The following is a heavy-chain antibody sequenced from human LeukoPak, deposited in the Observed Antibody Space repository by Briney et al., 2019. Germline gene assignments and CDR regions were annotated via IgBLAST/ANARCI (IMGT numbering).Heavy chain of an antibody. Sequence: ASVKVSCKASGYTFTGYKMHWVRQAPGPGLEWMGSINPNSGGTSYVQRFQGRVSMTRDTSMSTAYMELNRLTSDDTAVYYCARKSAARATSEFDYWGQGTLVTVSS. D-gene: IGHD6-6*01. V-gene: IGHV1-2*02. CDR1: GYTFTGYK. J-gene: IGHJ4*02. CDR3: ARKSAARATSEFDY. CDR2: INPNSGGT.